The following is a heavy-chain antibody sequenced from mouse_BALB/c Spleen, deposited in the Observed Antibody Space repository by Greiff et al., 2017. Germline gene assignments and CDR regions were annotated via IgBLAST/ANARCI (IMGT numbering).Heavy chain of an antibody. CDR1: GFTFSSFG. V-gene: IGHV5-17*02. D-gene: IGHD4-1*01. J-gene: IGHJ2*01. CDR3: ARAGTAFDY. Sequence: DVQLVESGGGLVQPGGSRKLSCAASGFTFSSFGMHWVRQAPEKGLEWVAYISSGSSTIYYADTVKGRFTISRDNPKNTLFLQMTSLRSEDTAMYYCARAGTAFDYWGQGTTLTVSS. CDR2: ISSGSSTI.